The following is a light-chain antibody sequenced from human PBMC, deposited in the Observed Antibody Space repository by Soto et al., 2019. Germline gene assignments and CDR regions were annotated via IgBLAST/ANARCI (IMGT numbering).Light chain of an antibody. Sequence: QSVLTQPPSVSGTPGQRVTISCSGGKSDIGSNTVFWFQHVPGTAPRLLIYGNNNRPSGVTDRFSGSKSVTSASLAITGLQADDEADYYCQSYDSNLSGSLFGGGTKLTVL. V-gene: IGLV1-40*01. CDR2: GNN. CDR3: QSYDSNLSGSL. CDR1: KSDIGSNT. J-gene: IGLJ2*01.